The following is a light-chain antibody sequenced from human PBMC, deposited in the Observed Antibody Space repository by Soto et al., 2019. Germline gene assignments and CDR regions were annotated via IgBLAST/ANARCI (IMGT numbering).Light chain of an antibody. J-gene: IGLJ3*02. CDR3: CSYAGSSTWV. V-gene: IGLV2-23*02. CDR2: EVT. CDR1: SSDVGSYNL. Sequence: QSALTQPASVSGSPGQSITISCTGTSSDVGSYNLVSWYHQPPGKAPKLMIYEVTKRPSGVSNRFSGSKSGNTASLTISGLQAEDEADYYCCSYAGSSTWVFGGGTQLTVL.